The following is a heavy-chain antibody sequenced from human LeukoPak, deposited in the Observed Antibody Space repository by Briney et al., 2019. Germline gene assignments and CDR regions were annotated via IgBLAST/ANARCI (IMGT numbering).Heavy chain of an antibody. CDR2: IWYDGSNK. Sequence: GGSLRLSCAASGFTFSSYGMHWVRQAPGKGLEWVAVIWYDGSNKYYADSVKGRFTISRDNSKNKFYLQMNSLRAEDTAVYYCARAAYDSSGYLTLWGQGTLVTVSS. CDR3: ARAAYDSSGYLTL. J-gene: IGHJ4*02. D-gene: IGHD3-22*01. CDR1: GFTFSSYG. V-gene: IGHV3-33*01.